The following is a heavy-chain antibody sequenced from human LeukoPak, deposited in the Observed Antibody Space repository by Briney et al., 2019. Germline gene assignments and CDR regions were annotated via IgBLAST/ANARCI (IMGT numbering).Heavy chain of an antibody. CDR2: ISAYNGNT. CDR3: ARVGDYSNSREKQNFDY. Sequence: ASVKVSCKASGYTFTSYGISWVRQAPGQGLEWMGWISAYNGNTNYAQKLQGRVTMTTDTSTSTAYMELRSLRSDDTAVYYCARVGDYSNSREKQNFDYWGQGTLVTVSS. V-gene: IGHV1-18*01. J-gene: IGHJ4*02. CDR1: GYTFTSYG. D-gene: IGHD4-11*01.